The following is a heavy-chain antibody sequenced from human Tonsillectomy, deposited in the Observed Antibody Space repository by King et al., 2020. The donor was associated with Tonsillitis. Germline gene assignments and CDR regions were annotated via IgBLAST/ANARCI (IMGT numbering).Heavy chain of an antibody. D-gene: IGHD3-10*01. V-gene: IGHV3-74*01. CDR1: GLTFRSYW. Sequence: VQLVESGGGLVQPGGSLRLSCAASGLTFRSYWMHWVRQTPGKGLVWVSRIKSDGSSTSYADSVKGRFTISRDNAKNTLYLQMNSLRVEDTADYGSGSYYGLSAAFDIWGQGTMVTVSS. CDR2: IKSDGSST. J-gene: IGHJ3*02. CDR3: GSYYGLSAAFDI.